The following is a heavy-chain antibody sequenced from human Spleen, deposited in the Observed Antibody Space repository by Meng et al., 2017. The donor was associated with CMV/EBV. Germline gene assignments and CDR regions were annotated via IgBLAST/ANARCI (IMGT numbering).Heavy chain of an antibody. Sequence: SCKASGSTFTSDDINWVRQATGQGLEWMGWMNPNSGNTGYAQKFQGRVTITRNTSISTAYMELSSLRSEDTAVYYCARDPQQLSGFDYWGQGTLVTVSS. CDR1: GSTFTSDD. V-gene: IGHV1-8*03. CDR3: ARDPQQLSGFDY. D-gene: IGHD6-13*01. J-gene: IGHJ4*02. CDR2: MNPNSGNT.